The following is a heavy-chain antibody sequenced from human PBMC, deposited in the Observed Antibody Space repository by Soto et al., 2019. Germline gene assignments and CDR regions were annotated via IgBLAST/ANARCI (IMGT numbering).Heavy chain of an antibody. CDR3: AKDVDRLGELWGYFQN. CDR2: ISGNDGKT. CDR1: GYRFTNHG. J-gene: IGHJ1*01. Sequence: ASVKVSCKASGYRFTNHGISWVRQAPGQGLEWMGWISGNDGKTKYARKFQGRVTMTTDTSTSTAYMEMNSLRPEDTALYFCAKDVDRLGELWGYFQNWGQGTLVTVSS. V-gene: IGHV1-18*01. D-gene: IGHD3-16*01.